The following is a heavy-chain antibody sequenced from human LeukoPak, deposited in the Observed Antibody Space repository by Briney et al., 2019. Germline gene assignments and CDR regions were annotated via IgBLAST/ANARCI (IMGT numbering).Heavy chain of an antibody. J-gene: IGHJ4*02. CDR1: GGSISSSNW. CDR3: AWRAVADRGFDY. Sequence: SETLSLTCAVSGGSISSSNWWSWVRQPPGKGLEWIGEIYHSESTNYNPSLKSRVTISVDKSKNQFSLKLSSVTAADTAVYYCAWRAVADRGFDYWGQGTPVTVSS. D-gene: IGHD6-19*01. V-gene: IGHV4-4*02. CDR2: IYHSEST.